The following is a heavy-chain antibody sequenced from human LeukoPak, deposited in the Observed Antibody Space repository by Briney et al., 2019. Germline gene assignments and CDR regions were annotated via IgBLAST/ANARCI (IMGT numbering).Heavy chain of an antibody. D-gene: IGHD4-17*01. CDR1: GFTFSAYA. V-gene: IGHV3-23*01. CDR3: ARDPNGDYIGAFDM. J-gene: IGHJ3*02. CDR2: IRGGGGSA. Sequence: GGSLRLACTASGFTFSAYAMMWVRQAPGKGPEWVSAIRGGGGSAFYADSVEGRFTISRDNSKYTLFLQMNSLRAEDTAVYYCARDPNGDYIGAFDMWGPGTMVTVSS.